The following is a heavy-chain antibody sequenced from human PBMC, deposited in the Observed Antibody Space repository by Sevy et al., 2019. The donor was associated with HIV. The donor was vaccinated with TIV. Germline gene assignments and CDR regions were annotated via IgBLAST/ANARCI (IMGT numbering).Heavy chain of an antibody. D-gene: IGHD3-16*01. CDR2: MYSGGGT. V-gene: IGHV3-53*01. CDR3: ARDWGVGNYRAMDV. CDR1: GFNVNDIY. J-gene: IGHJ6*02. Sequence: GGSLRLSCAASGFNVNDIYINWVRQAPGKGLEWVSVMYSGGGTYYADSVKGRFTISRDDPKNTLYLQVSSLRVEDAAVYYCARDWGVGNYRAMDVWGPGTTVTVSS.